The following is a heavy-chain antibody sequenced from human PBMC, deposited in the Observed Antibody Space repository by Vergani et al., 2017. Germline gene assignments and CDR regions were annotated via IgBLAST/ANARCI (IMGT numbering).Heavy chain of an antibody. V-gene: IGHV2-5*01. Sequence: QITLKESGPTLVKPTQTLTLTCTFSGFSLSTSGVGVGWIRQPPGKALEWLALIYWNDDKRYSPSLKSRLTITKDTSKSQVVLTMTNMDPVDTATYYCARSGSDYYDSSGYASPYYFDYWGQGTLVTVSS. CDR1: GFSLSTSGVG. CDR2: IYWNDDK. J-gene: IGHJ4*02. D-gene: IGHD3-22*01. CDR3: ARSGSDYYDSSGYASPYYFDY.